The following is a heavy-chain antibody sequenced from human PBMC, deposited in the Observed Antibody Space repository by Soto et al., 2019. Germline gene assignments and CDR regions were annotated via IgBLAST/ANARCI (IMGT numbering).Heavy chain of an antibody. D-gene: IGHD4-4*01. CDR3: ARAPYPSNYVWFDP. CDR1: GGSISSGGYY. V-gene: IGHV4-31*03. Sequence: SETLSLTCTFSGGSISSGGYYWSWIRQHPGKGLEWIGYIYYSGSTYYNPSLKSRVTISVDTSKNQFSLKLSSVTAADTAVYYCARAPYPSNYVWFDPWGQGTLVTVSS. CDR2: IYYSGST. J-gene: IGHJ5*02.